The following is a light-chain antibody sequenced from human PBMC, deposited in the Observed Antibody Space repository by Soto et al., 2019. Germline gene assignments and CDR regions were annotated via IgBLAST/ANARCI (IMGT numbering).Light chain of an antibody. CDR2: GIS. CDR1: QSVNSN. CDR3: QQYQDWPRT. V-gene: IGKV3D-15*01. J-gene: IGKJ1*01. Sequence: EIVMTQSPATLSVSPGERATLSCRASQSVNSNYLAWYQQKPGQAPRLLIYGISKRATDIPDRFSGSGSRTEFTLTISSLQAEDSAVYYCQQYQDWPRTFGQGTKVDI.